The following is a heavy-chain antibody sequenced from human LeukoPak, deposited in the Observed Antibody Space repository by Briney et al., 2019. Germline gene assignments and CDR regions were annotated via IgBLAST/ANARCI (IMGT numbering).Heavy chain of an antibody. CDR3: ARNPDYDFWSGYYTGPDY. CDR2: IWYDGSNK. J-gene: IGHJ4*02. Sequence: TGRSLRLSCAASGFTFSSYGMHWVRQAPGKGLEWVAVIWYDGSNKYYADSVKGRFTISRDNAKNSLYLQMNSLRAEDTAVYYCARNPDYDFWSGYYTGPDYWGQGTLVTVSS. CDR1: GFTFSSYG. D-gene: IGHD3-3*01. V-gene: IGHV3-33*01.